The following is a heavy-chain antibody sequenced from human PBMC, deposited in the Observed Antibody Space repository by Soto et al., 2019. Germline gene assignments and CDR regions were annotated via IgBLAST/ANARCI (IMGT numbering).Heavy chain of an antibody. CDR2: IDPSDSYT. V-gene: IGHV5-10-1*01. J-gene: IGHJ6*02. CDR3: ARHGGFSSSPTYYYYGMDV. Sequence: GESLKISCKGSGYSFTSYWISWVRQMPGKGLEWMGRIDPSDSYTNYSPSFQGHVTISADKSISTAYLQRSSLKASDTAMYYCARHGGFSSSPTYYYYGMDVWGQGTTVTVSS. CDR1: GYSFTSYW. D-gene: IGHD6-6*01.